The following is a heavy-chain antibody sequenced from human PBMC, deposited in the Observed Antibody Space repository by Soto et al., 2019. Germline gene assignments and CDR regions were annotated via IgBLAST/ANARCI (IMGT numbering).Heavy chain of an antibody. J-gene: IGHJ4*02. V-gene: IGHV4-39*02. CDR3: GRHSLCREIDY. CDR1: GDSLSSSSYY. CDR2: IVYNVIT. Sequence: SETRSLTCTVSGDSLSSSSYYWAWIRHPPGKGLVWIGTIVYNVITYYSPCFKSRGTISVDRSKNHYSLKLCFLPTADTAVYYCGRHSLCREIDYCGKGTRVTV. D-gene: IGHD2-21*01.